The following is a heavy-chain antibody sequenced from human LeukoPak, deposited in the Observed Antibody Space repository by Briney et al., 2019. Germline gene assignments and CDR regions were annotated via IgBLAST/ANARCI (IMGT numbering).Heavy chain of an antibody. V-gene: IGHV3-7*01. CDR3: ARGGYTRFDF. CDR1: GFAFSGYW. Sequence: QSGGSLRLSCAASGFAFSGYWMSWVRQAPGKGLEWVANIKEDGSEKYYVDSVKGRSTISRDNAKNSLYLQMNSLRAEDTAVYYCARGGYTRFDFWGQGTLVTVSS. CDR2: IKEDGSEK. J-gene: IGHJ4*02. D-gene: IGHD5-18*01.